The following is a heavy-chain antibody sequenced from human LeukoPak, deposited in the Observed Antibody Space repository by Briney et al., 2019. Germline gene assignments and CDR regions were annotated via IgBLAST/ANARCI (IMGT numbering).Heavy chain of an antibody. CDR2: INHSGST. CDR1: GGSFSGYY. J-gene: IGHJ4*02. D-gene: IGHD5-12*01. V-gene: IGHV4-34*01. Sequence: PSETLSLTCAVYGGSFSGYYWSWIRQPPGKGLEWIGEINHSGSTNYNPSLKSRVTISVDTSKNQFSLKLSSVTAADTAVYYCARSSVATIDYWGQGTPVTVSS. CDR3: ARSSVATIDY.